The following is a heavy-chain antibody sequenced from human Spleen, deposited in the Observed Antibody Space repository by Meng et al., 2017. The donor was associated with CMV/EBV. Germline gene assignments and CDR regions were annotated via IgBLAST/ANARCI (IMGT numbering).Heavy chain of an antibody. CDR3: AHTTGGRPPLLDS. J-gene: IGHJ4*02. CDR1: GFSLSTYKVG. D-gene: IGHD4-11*01. V-gene: IGHV2-5*01. Sequence: FSGFSLSTYKVGVGWIRQTPGQALEWLALIYSNDDKRYRPALKRRLTITKDTSRSQVVLTMTNMDPVDTGTYYCAHTTGGRPPLLDSWGQGTLVTVSS. CDR2: IYSNDDK.